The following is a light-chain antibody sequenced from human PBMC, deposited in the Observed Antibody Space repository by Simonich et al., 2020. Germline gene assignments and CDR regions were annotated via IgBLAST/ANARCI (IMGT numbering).Light chain of an antibody. J-gene: IGKJ2*01. CDR3: QQYGSSLYT. Sequence: EIVLTQSPGTLSLSPGERATLSCRASQSVSSSYLAGYQQKPGEAPRLLIYGASSRATGIPDRISGRGSGTDFTLTISRLGPEDFAVYYCQQYGSSLYTFGQWTKLEIK. CDR1: QSVSSSY. CDR2: GAS. V-gene: IGKV3-20*01.